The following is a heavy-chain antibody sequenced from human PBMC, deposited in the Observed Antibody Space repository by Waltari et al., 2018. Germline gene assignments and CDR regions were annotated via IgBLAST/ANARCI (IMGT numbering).Heavy chain of an antibody. CDR2: INPNSGGT. V-gene: IGHV1-2*02. D-gene: IGHD2-2*01. CDR3: AREGCSSTSCYVGWFDP. CDR1: GYTLTGYY. Sequence: QVQLVQSGAEVKKPGASVKVSCKASGYTLTGYYMPWVRPGPGQGLEWMGWINPNSGGTNYAQKFQGRVTMTRDTSISTAYMELSRLRSDDTAVYYCAREGCSSTSCYVGWFDPWGQGTLVTVSS. J-gene: IGHJ5*02.